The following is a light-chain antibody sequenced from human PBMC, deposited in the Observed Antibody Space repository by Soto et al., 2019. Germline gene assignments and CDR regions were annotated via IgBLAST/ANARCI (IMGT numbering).Light chain of an antibody. CDR2: AVT. J-gene: IGLJ2*01. CDR1: SSDLGLYNY. V-gene: IGLV2-14*03. CDR3: SSYTVSSTLV. Sequence: QSVLTQPASVSGSPGQSITISCTGSSSDLGLYNYVSWYQHHPGKAPKLMIYAVTYRPSGVSNRFSASKSGNTASLTISGLQAEDEADYYCSSYTVSSTLVFGGGTKVTVL.